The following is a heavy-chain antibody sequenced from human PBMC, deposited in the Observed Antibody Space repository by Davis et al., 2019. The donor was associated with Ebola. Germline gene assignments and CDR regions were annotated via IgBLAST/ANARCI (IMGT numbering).Heavy chain of an antibody. CDR3: ARDRGPAAGSFDY. Sequence: SETLSLTCAVSGGSISSSNWWRWVRQPPGKGLEWIGEIYHSGSTNYNPSLKSRVTISVNKSKNQFSLKLSSVTAADTAVYYCARDRGPAAGSFDYWGQGTLVTVSS. D-gene: IGHD6-13*01. J-gene: IGHJ4*02. CDR2: IYHSGST. V-gene: IGHV4-4*02. CDR1: GGSISSSNW.